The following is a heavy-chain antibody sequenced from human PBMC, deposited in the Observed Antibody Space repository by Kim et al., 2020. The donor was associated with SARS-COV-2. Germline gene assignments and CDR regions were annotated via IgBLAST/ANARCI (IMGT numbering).Heavy chain of an antibody. D-gene: IGHD5-12*01. J-gene: IGHJ6*02. CDR1: GGSISSGGYY. Sequence: SETLSLTCTVSGGSISSGGYYWSWIRQHPGKGLEWIGYIYYSGSTYYNPSLKSRVTISVDTSKNQFSLKLSSVTAADTAVYYCARDRWLQLGYYGMDVWGQGTTVTVSS. CDR2: IYYSGST. V-gene: IGHV4-31*03. CDR3: ARDRWLQLGYYGMDV.